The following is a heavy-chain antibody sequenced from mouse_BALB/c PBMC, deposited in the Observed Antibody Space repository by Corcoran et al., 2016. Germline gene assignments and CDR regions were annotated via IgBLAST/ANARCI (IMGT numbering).Heavy chain of an antibody. V-gene: IGHV1S135*01. J-gene: IGHJ2*01. Sequence: EIQLQQSGPELMKPGASVKISCKASGYSFTSYYMHWVKQSHGKSLEWIGYIDPFNGGTSYNQKFKGKATLTVDKSSSTAYMHLSSLTSEDSAVYYCARGEFITTVVGDYWGQGTTLTVSS. D-gene: IGHD1-1*01. CDR1: GYSFTSYY. CDR2: IDPFNGGT. CDR3: ARGEFITTVVGDY.